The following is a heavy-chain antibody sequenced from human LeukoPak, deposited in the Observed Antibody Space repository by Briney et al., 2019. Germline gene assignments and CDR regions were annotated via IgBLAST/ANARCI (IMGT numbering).Heavy chain of an antibody. CDR2: IYYSGST. CDR3: ARDRGYCSGGSCRGAFDI. D-gene: IGHD2-15*01. Sequence: PSETLSLTCTVSGGSISSSSYYWGWIRQPPGKGLEWIGSIYYSGSTYYNPSLKSRVTISVDTSKNQFSLKLSSVTAADTAVYYCARDRGYCSGGSCRGAFDIWGQGTMVTVSS. J-gene: IGHJ3*02. V-gene: IGHV4-39*07. CDR1: GGSISSSSYY.